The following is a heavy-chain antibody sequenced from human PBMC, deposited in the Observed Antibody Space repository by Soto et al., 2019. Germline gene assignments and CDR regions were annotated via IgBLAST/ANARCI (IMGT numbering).Heavy chain of an antibody. D-gene: IGHD3-10*01. Sequence: GGSLRLSCAASGFTFSSYAMHWVRQAPGKGLEWVAVISYDESNKYYADSVKGRFTISRDNSKNSLYLQMNSLRAEDTAVYYCARDGKGFGDYYYYGMDVWGQGTTVTVSS. CDR2: ISYDESNK. CDR1: GFTFSSYA. J-gene: IGHJ6*02. V-gene: IGHV3-30-3*01. CDR3: ARDGKGFGDYYYYGMDV.